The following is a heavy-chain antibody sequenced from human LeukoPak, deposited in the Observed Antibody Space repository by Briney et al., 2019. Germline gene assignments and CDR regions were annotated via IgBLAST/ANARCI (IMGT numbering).Heavy chain of an antibody. V-gene: IGHV4-39*01. CDR1: GGSISSSSYY. J-gene: IGHJ5*02. CDR3: ARSFAYSSSSGGPS. D-gene: IGHD6-6*01. Sequence: SETLSLTCTVSGGSISSSSYYWGWIRQPPGKGLEWIGSIYYSGSTYYNPSLKSRVTISVDTSKNQFSLKLSSVTAADTAVYYCARSFAYSSSSGGPSWGQGTLVAVSS. CDR2: IYYSGST.